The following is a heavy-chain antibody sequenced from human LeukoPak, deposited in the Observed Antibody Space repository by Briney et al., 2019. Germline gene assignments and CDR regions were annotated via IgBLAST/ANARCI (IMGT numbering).Heavy chain of an antibody. CDR2: ISGSGGST. CDR3: AKGQKWELPLDY. J-gene: IGHJ4*02. CDR1: GFTFSSYW. D-gene: IGHD1-26*01. Sequence: GGSLRLSCAGSGFTFSSYWMSWVRQAPGKGLEWVSAISGSGGSTYYADSVKGRFTISRDNSKNTLYLQMNSLRAEDTAVYYCAKGQKWELPLDYWGQGTLVTVSS. V-gene: IGHV3-23*01.